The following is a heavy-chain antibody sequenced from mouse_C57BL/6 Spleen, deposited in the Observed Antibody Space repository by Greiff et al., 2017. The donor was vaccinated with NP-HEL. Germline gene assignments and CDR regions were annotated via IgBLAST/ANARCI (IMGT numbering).Heavy chain of an antibody. CDR2: INPSTGGT. J-gene: IGHJ4*01. CDR1: GYSFTGYY. Sequence: VQLKQSGPELVKPGASVKISCKASGYSFTGYYMNWVKQSPEKSLEWIGEINPSTGGTTYNQKFKAKATLTVDKSSSTAYMQLKSLTSEDSAVYYCARWGLLDYWGQGTSVTVSS. V-gene: IGHV1-42*01. CDR3: ARWGLLDY. D-gene: IGHD3-1*01.